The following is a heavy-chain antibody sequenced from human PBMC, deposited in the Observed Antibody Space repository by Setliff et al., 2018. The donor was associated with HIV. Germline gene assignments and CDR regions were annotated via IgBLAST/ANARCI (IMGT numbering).Heavy chain of an antibody. V-gene: IGHV3-30*01. CDR1: GFTFSSYA. Sequence: PGGSLRLSCAASGFTFSSYAMHWVRQAPGKGLEWVAVISYDGSNKYYADSVKGRFTISRDNSKNTLYLQMNSLRSEDTAVYYCARGGEIAAAVRVNWFDPWGQGTLVTVSS. CDR2: ISYDGSNK. CDR3: ARGGEIAAAVRVNWFDP. J-gene: IGHJ5*02. D-gene: IGHD6-13*01.